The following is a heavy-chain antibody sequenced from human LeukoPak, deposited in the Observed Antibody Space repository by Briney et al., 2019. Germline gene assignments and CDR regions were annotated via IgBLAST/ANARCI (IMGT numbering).Heavy chain of an antibody. V-gene: IGHV4-34*01. CDR2: INHSGST. J-gene: IGHJ4*02. CDR3: ARDPDEPTQHHFDHY. D-gene: IGHD3-9*01. CDR1: GGSISGYY. Sequence: SETLSLTCTVSGGSISGYYWSWIRQPPGKGLEWIGEINHSGSTNYNPSLKSRVTISVDTSKNQFSLKLSSVTAADSAVYYCARDPDEPTQHHFDHYWGQGTLVTVSS.